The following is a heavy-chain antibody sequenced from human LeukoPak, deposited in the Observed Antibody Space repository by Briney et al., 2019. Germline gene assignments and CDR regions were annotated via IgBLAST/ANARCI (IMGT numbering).Heavy chain of an antibody. J-gene: IGHJ4*02. CDR3: ATTLTRDSSGSYGALDY. D-gene: IGHD3-22*01. CDR1: GFTFSSNS. CDR2: ISSISDYI. Sequence: PGGPLRLSCAASGFTFSSNSMNWVRQAPGKGLEWVSSISSISDYIYYADSVKGRFTISRDNAKNSLYLQMNSLRVEDTAVYYCATTLTRDSSGSYGALDYWGQGTLVTVSS. V-gene: IGHV3-21*01.